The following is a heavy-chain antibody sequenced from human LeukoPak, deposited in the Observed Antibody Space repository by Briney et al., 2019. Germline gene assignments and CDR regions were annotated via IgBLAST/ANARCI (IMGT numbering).Heavy chain of an antibody. V-gene: IGHV1-69*13. CDR3: ATPNGYSYYYYYYGMDV. CDR1: GYTFTSHG. Sequence: SVKVSCKASGYTFTSHGISWVRQAPGQGLEWMGGIIPIFGTANYAQKFQGRVTITADESTSTAYMELSSLRSEDTAVYYCATPNGYSYYYYYYGMDVWGQGTTVTVSS. CDR2: IIPIFGTA. J-gene: IGHJ6*02. D-gene: IGHD5-18*01.